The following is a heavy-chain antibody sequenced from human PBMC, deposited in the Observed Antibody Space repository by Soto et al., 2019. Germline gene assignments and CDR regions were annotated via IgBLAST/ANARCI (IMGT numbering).Heavy chain of an antibody. CDR1: GYTFASYA. Sequence: GASVKVSCKASGYTFASYAISWMRQATGQDFEWMGWMNPNNGNTAYAQKFQGRVTMTRDTSKSTAYMELRSLRSDDTAVYYCARASSGYRPYYFDYWGQGTLVTVSS. V-gene: IGHV1-8*02. D-gene: IGHD3-22*01. CDR2: MNPNNGNT. CDR3: ARASSGYRPYYFDY. J-gene: IGHJ4*02.